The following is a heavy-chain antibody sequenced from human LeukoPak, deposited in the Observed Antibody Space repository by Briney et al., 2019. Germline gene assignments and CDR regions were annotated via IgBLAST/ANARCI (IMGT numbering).Heavy chain of an antibody. J-gene: IGHJ3*02. CDR3: ANIDLNSSSWLLKDDAFDI. D-gene: IGHD6-13*01. CDR1: GYTFTGYY. V-gene: IGHV1-2*02. Sequence: GASVKVSCKASGYTFTGYYMHWVRQAPGQGLEWMGWINPNSGGTNYAQKFQGRVTMTRDTSISTAYMELSRLRSDDTAVYYCANIDLNSSSWLLKDDAFDIWGQGTMVTVSS. CDR2: INPNSGGT.